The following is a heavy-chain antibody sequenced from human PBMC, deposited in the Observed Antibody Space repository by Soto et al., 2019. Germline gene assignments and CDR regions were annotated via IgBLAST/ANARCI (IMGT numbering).Heavy chain of an antibody. CDR2: ISGSGENT. V-gene: IGHV3-23*01. CDR1: GLTFSNYA. J-gene: IGHJ6*02. Sequence: EVQLLESGGGLVQPGGSLRLSCAASGLTFSNYAMSWVRQAPGKGLEWVSPISGSGENTYYADSVKGRFTISRDNSKSTLYLQMNNLRAEDTAVYYCAKTRGQSYYHAMDVWGQGTTVIVSS. CDR3: AKTRGQSYYHAMDV.